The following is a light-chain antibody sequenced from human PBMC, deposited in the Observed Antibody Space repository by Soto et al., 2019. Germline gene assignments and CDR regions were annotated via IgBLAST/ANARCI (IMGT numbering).Light chain of an antibody. J-gene: IGKJ2*01. CDR1: QSISTY. CDR3: QQSYSTPYT. CDR2: GAS. V-gene: IGKV1-39*01. Sequence: DLQMTQSPSSLSASVGDRVTITCRASQSISTYLNWYQQRPGKAPKLLIYGASILQSGVPSRFSGSGSGTDFTLTISSLQPEDFATYYCQQSYSTPYTFGQGTKLEI.